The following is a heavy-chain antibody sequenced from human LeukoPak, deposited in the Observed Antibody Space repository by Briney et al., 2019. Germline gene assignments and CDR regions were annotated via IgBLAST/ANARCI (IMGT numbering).Heavy chain of an antibody. D-gene: IGHD2-2*01. Sequence: SAKVSCKASGGTFSSYAISWVRQAPGQGLEWLGGIIPIFGTANSAQRFQGRVTITPDESTRTAYMELSSLRSDDTAVYYCARGPHAYLPGYYYYMDVWGKGTTVTVSS. CDR2: IIPIFGTA. CDR3: ARGPHAYLPGYYYYMDV. CDR1: GGTFSSYA. V-gene: IGHV1-69*13. J-gene: IGHJ6*03.